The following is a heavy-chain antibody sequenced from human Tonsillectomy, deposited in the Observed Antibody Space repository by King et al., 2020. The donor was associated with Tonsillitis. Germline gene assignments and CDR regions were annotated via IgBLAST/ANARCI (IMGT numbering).Heavy chain of an antibody. V-gene: IGHV4-59*01. Sequence: QVQLQESGPGLVKPSETLSLTCTVSGGSISSXYWSWIRQPPGKGLEWIGYIYYSGSTNYNPSLKSRVTISVDTSKNQFSLKLCSVPAADTAVFYCVRIXLXXIALAGSYGMDGWGQGTTVTV. CDR1: GGSISSXY. D-gene: IGHD6-19*01. J-gene: IGHJ6*01. CDR2: IYYSGST. CDR3: VRIXLXXIALAGSYGMDG.